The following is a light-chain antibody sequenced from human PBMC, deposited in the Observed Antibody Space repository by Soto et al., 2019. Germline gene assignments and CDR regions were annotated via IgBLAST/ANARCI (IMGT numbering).Light chain of an antibody. CDR3: AAWDARVNVV. J-gene: IGLJ2*01. CDR2: NYS. V-gene: IGLV1-44*01. Sequence: QSVLTQPPSASGTPGQRVTISCSGSSSNIGGDIVNWYQQLPGTAPKLLIYNYSQRPSGVPDRFSGPKSGTSASLAISRLQSEDEADYYCAAWDARVNVVFGGGTKLTVL. CDR1: SSNIGGDI.